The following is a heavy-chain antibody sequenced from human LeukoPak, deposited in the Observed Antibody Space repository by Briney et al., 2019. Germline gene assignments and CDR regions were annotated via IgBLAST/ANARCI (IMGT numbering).Heavy chain of an antibody. V-gene: IGHV1-46*01. Sequence: ASVKVSCKASGYTFTSYYVHWVRQAPGQGLEWMGIINPTSGDTNYAQKFQGRVTITTDESTSTIYMELSSLRSDDTAVYYCAREPDYWGQGTLVTVSS. CDR1: GYTFTSYY. CDR3: AREPDY. CDR2: INPTSGDT. J-gene: IGHJ4*02.